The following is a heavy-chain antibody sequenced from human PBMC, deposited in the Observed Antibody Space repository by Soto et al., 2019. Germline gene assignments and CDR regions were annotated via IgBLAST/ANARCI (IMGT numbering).Heavy chain of an antibody. D-gene: IGHD2-2*01. Sequence: GGSLRLSCAASGFTFSSYWMSWVRQAPGKGLEWVANIKQDGSEKYYVDSVKGRFTISRDNAKNSLYLQMNSLRAEDTAVYYCARDGIVVVPAAIGWFDPWGQGTLVTVSS. CDR3: ARDGIVVVPAAIGWFDP. J-gene: IGHJ5*02. CDR1: GFTFSSYW. V-gene: IGHV3-7*01. CDR2: IKQDGSEK.